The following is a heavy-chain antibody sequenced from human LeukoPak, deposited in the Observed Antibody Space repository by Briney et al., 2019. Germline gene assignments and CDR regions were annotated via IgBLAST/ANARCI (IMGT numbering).Heavy chain of an antibody. CDR3: ATSIAARSLFDY. CDR1: GYTFTSYD. CDR2: MNPNSGNT. Sequence: ASVKDSCKASGYTFTSYDINWVRQATGQGLEWMGWMNPNSGNTGYAQKFQGRVTMTRNTSISTAYMELSSLRSEDTVVYYCATSIAARSLFDYWGQGTLVTVSS. D-gene: IGHD6-6*01. V-gene: IGHV1-8*01. J-gene: IGHJ4*02.